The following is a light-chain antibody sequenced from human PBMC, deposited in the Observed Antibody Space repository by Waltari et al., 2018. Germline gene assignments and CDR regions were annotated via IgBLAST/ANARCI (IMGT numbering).Light chain of an antibody. CDR2: DAS. V-gene: IGKV1-33*01. CDR3: QQYNNFPVT. Sequence: IQVTQSPSSLSASVGDRVTITCQANQDISNFLNWYQQKTGKAPKVLIYDASNLATGVPFRFSGDGSGTDFTFTISSLQPEDIATYYCQQYNNFPVTFGGGTKVEIK. J-gene: IGKJ4*01. CDR1: QDISNF.